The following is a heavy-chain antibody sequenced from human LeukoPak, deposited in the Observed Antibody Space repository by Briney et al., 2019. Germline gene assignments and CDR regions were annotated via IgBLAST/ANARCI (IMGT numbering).Heavy chain of an antibody. CDR1: GFTFSSYG. V-gene: IGHV3-30*18. Sequence: PGGALRLSCAASGFTFSSYGMHWGRQAPGKGLEWVAVISYDGSNKYYADSVKGRFTISRDNSKNTLYLQMNSLRAEDTAVYYCAKCLMHYDFWSGSPHGMDVWGQGTTVTVSS. D-gene: IGHD3-3*01. CDR3: AKCLMHYDFWSGSPHGMDV. CDR2: ISYDGSNK. J-gene: IGHJ6*02.